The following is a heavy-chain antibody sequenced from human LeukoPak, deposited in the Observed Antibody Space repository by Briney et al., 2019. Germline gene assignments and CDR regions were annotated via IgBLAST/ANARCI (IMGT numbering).Heavy chain of an antibody. D-gene: IGHD1/OR15-1a*01. V-gene: IGHV4-59*08. CDR2: LYHSGAA. Sequence: PSETLSLICTVSGDSISNYYWTWIRQTPGKGLEWIGNLYHSGAADYNPSLKTRVTTSVDTSKDQFSLSLRSSTAADTAVYFCARLGKTYYMDVWGTGTTVTVSS. CDR3: ARLGKTYYMDV. J-gene: IGHJ6*03. CDR1: GDSISNYY.